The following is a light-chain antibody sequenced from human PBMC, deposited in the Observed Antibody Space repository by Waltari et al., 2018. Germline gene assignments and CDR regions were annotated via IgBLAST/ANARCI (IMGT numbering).Light chain of an antibody. CDR2: DTS. V-gene: IGKV3-11*01. Sequence: DMGLTQSPATLSLSPGERDSISCRASQSIHHDLAWYQHKPGQAPRLLIYDTSNRATGISAMFSCSRFWTDFTLTISSLEPEDFSVYYCQQRINLPLTFGGATKVAIK. J-gene: IGKJ4*01. CDR3: QQRINLPLT. CDR1: QSIHHD.